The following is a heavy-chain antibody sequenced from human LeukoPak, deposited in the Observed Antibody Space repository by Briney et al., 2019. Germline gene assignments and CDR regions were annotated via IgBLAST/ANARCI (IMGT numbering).Heavy chain of an antibody. CDR3: TTAKMITVYFDY. CDR2: IKSKTDGGTT. J-gene: IGHJ4*02. D-gene: IGHD3-16*01. Sequence: GGSLRLSWQASGFTFRNAWMSWVRQAPGKGLNWVGRIKSKTDGGTTDYAATVKGRLPISRDDSKNTLYLQMNSLKTEDTAVYYCTTAKMITVYFDYWGQGTLVTVSS. CDR1: GFTFRNAW. V-gene: IGHV3-15*01.